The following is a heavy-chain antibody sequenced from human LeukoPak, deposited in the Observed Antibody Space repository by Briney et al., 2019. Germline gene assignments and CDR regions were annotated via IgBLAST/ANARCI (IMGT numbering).Heavy chain of an antibody. Sequence: PSETLSLTRAVYGWSFNDYYWNWIRQPPGKGLEWIGEINARGDTSYNPSLKSRVTISVDTSKKQFSLRLTSMIAADTALYYCARGQVPAARGYNWFDPWGQGTLVTVSS. J-gene: IGHJ5*02. D-gene: IGHD2-2*01. V-gene: IGHV4-34*01. CDR3: ARGQVPAARGYNWFDP. CDR1: GWSFNDYY. CDR2: INARGDT.